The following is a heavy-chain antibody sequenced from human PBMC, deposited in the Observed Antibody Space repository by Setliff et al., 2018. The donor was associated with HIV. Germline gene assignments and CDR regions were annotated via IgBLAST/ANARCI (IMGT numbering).Heavy chain of an antibody. CDR3: ARIKARDDAFDI. CDR1: GYTFSTYD. Sequence: ASVKVSCKASGYTFSTYDFNWVRQAPGQGLEWMGIINRSGVTTNYAQKFQGRVTMTTDTSTSTAYMELRSLRSDDTAVYYCARIKARDDAFDIWGQGTMVTVSS. J-gene: IGHJ3*02. CDR2: INRSGVTT. V-gene: IGHV1-46*01.